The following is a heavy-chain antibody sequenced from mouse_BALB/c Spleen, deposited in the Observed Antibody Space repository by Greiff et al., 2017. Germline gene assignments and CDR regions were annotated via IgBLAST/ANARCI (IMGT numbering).Heavy chain of an antibody. Sequence: QVQLQQSGSVLVRPGASVKLSCKASGYTFTSSWMHWAKQRPGQGLEWIGEIHPNSGNTNYNEKFKGKATLTVDTSSSTAYVDLSSLTSEDSAVYYCARWLPYYAMDYWGQGTSVTVSS. V-gene: IGHV1S130*01. CDR1: GYTFTSSW. CDR2: IHPNSGNT. J-gene: IGHJ4*01. D-gene: IGHD2-2*01. CDR3: ARWLPYYAMDY.